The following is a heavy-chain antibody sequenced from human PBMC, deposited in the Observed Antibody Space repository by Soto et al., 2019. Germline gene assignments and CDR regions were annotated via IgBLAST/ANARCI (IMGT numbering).Heavy chain of an antibody. CDR2: IDHTGRT. J-gene: IGHJ5*01. V-gene: IGHV4-34*01. CDR1: GGSFNPYS. Sequence: SETLSLTCAVYGGSFNPYSWSFIRQPPGKRLEWIGEIDHTGRTNYNPSVKGRVTMPVDTSKNQFSLNLRSVTAADAAVYFCARSMNDHNHHHWGFDSWGQGTLVTSSS. D-gene: IGHD7-27*01. CDR3: ARSMNDHNHHHWGFDS.